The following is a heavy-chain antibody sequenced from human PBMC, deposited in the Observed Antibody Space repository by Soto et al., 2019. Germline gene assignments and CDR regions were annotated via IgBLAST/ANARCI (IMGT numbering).Heavy chain of an antibody. CDR1: GYSFNSYW. Sequence: PGESLKISCKGSGYSFNSYWIGLVRQMPGKGLERMGTIYPGDSDTRYSPSFQGQVTISADKSISTAYLQWSSLKASDTAMYYCARHGLREDTAMDYGMDVWGQGTTLTVSS. J-gene: IGHJ6*02. CDR2: IYPGDSDT. CDR3: ARHGLREDTAMDYGMDV. D-gene: IGHD5-18*01. V-gene: IGHV5-51*01.